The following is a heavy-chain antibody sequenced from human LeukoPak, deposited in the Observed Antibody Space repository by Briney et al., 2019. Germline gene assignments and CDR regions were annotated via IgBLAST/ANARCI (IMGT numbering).Heavy chain of an antibody. CDR1: GGSFSGYC. CDR3: AASVVVVAARDY. J-gene: IGHJ4*02. V-gene: IGHV4-34*01. D-gene: IGHD2-15*01. Sequence: SETLSLTCAVYGGSFSGYCWSWIRQPPRKGLEWIGEINHSGSTNYNPSLKSRVTISVDTSKNQFSLKLSSVTAADTAVYYCAASVVVVAARDYWGQGTLVTVSS. CDR2: INHSGST.